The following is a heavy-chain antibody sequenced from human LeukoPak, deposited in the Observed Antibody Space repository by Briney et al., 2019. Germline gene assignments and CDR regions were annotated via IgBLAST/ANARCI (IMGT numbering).Heavy chain of an antibody. Sequence: GGSLRLSCAASAFTFSSYAMSWVRQAPGKGLEWVAVISYGGSNKFYADSVKGRFTISRDNSKNTLYLQMNSLRAEDTAVYYCAKDVGMIGYCSGGSCYAIDYWGQGTLVTVSS. D-gene: IGHD2-15*01. V-gene: IGHV3-30*18. CDR3: AKDVGMIGYCSGGSCYAIDY. CDR1: AFTFSSYA. J-gene: IGHJ4*02. CDR2: ISYGGSNK.